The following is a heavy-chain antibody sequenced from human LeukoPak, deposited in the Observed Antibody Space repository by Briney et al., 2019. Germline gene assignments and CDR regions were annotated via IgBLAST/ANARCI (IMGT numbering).Heavy chain of an antibody. Sequence: SETLSLTCAVYGGSFSGYYWSWIRQPPGKGLEWIGEINHSGSTNYNPSLKSRVTISADTSKNQFSLKLSSVTAADTAVYYCASSIAVAGPFDYWGQGTLVTVSS. J-gene: IGHJ4*02. CDR2: INHSGST. D-gene: IGHD6-19*01. CDR1: GGSFSGYY. V-gene: IGHV4-34*01. CDR3: ASSIAVAGPFDY.